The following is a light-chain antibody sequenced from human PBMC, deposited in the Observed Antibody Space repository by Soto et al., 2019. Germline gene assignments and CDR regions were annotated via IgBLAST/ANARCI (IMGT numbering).Light chain of an antibody. Sequence: QSALTQPRSVSGSPGPSVSISCTGTSRDVGGYTYVSWYQQHPGKAPKVMIYDVSKRPSGVPDRFSGSKSGNTASLTISGLQSEDEADYYCCSYAGRYTYVFGTGTKLTVL. V-gene: IGLV2-11*01. CDR2: DVS. CDR3: CSYAGRYTYV. CDR1: SRDVGGYTY. J-gene: IGLJ1*01.